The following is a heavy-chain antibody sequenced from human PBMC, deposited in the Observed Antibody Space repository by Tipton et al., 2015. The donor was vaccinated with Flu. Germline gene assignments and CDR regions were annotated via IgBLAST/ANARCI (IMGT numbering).Heavy chain of an antibody. Sequence: TLSLTCVVSGYSISSGYYWGWVRQPPGKGLEWIGTIYHSGSTYYNPSLKSRVTISVDTPKNQFSLKLSSMTAADTAVYYCARHTGDSVRGIIDYWGQGTLVTVSS. CDR1: GYSISSGYY. CDR2: IYHSGST. J-gene: IGHJ4*02. CDR3: ARHTGDSVRGIIDY. V-gene: IGHV4-38-2*01. D-gene: IGHD3-10*02.